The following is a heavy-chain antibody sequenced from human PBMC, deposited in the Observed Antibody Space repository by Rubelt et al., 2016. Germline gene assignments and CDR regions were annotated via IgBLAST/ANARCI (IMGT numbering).Heavy chain of an antibody. Sequence: VGGIIPIFGTANYAQKFQGRVTITADESTSTAYMELSSLRSEDTAVYYCARDSHLAVTTFDGLRNPADYWGQGTLVTVSS. V-gene: IGHV1-69*01. CDR2: IIPIFGTA. D-gene: IGHD4-17*01. J-gene: IGHJ4*02. CDR3: ARDSHLAVTTFDGLRNPADY.